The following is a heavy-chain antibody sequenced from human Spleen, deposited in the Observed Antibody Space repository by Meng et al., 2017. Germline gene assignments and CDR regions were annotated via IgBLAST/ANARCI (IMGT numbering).Heavy chain of an antibody. V-gene: IGHV3-15*01. D-gene: IGHD3-16*02. CDR1: GFTFSNAW. CDR2: MKSNVDGGTV. J-gene: IGHJ4*02. Sequence: GESLKISCAASGFTFSNAWMTWVRQAPGKGLEWIGRMKSNVDGGTVDYAAAVKGRFFISRDDSENTFYLQMNSLKTEDTAVYYCARGEGNYVWGSYRYTKNFDYWGQGTLVTVSS. CDR3: ARGEGNYVWGSYRYTKNFDY.